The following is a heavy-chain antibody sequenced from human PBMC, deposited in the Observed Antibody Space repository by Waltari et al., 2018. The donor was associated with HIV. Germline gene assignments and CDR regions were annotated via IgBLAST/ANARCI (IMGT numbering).Heavy chain of an antibody. CDR1: GFTLTLHS. V-gene: IGHV3-48*01. J-gene: IGHJ4*02. CDR3: ARVGYGYKTLGHFDY. Sequence: EVQLVESGGGLVQPGGSLRLSCAASGFTLTLHSMNLVRQAPGKGLDWVSYISINSSTIYYTDSVKGRFTISRDNGKNSLYLQMNSLRAEDTAVYYCARVGYGYKTLGHFDYWGQGTLVTVSS. CDR2: ISINSSTI. D-gene: IGHD5-12*01.